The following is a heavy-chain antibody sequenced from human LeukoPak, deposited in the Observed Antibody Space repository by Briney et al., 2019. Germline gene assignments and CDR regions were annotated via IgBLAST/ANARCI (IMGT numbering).Heavy chain of an antibody. J-gene: IGHJ4*02. CDR1: GYTFTSYY. CDR2: INSSGGST. Sequence: GASVKVSCKASGYTFTSYYMHWARQAPGQGLEWMGIINSSGGSTSYAQKFQGRVTMTRDTSTSTVYMELSSLRSEDTAMYYCARDYDYVWGSYRYTLDYWGQGTLVTVSS. V-gene: IGHV1-46*01. CDR3: ARDYDYVWGSYRYTLDY. D-gene: IGHD3-16*02.